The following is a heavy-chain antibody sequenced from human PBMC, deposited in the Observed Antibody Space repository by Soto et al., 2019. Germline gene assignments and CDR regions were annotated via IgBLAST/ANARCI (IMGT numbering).Heavy chain of an antibody. V-gene: IGHV2-26*01. CDR2: IFSNDDK. Sequence: SGPTLVNPTETLTLTCTVSGLSLSNGRLGVSWNRQPPGKTLEWLAHIFSNDDKSYSTSLRSRLTISKDTSRSHVVLTMTNIDPLDSATYYCALIKDCSRIDCYLASFDPWGQGTLVTVSS. D-gene: IGHD2-2*01. CDR3: ALIKDCSRIDCYLASFDP. CDR1: GLSLSNGRLG. J-gene: IGHJ5*02.